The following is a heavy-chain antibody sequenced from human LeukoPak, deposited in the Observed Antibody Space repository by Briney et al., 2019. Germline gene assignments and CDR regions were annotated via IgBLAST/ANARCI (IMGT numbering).Heavy chain of an antibody. J-gene: IGHJ4*02. CDR2: INSDGSTT. CDR3: ARGPDHGGSYYHD. V-gene: IGHV3-74*03. Sequence: SGGSLRLSCAASGFTFSGSWMYWVRQAPGKGLVWVSRINSDGSTTEYADSVKGRFTISRDNAKNTLFLQLSSLRAEDTAVYYCARGPDHGGSYYHDWGQGTLVTVSS. CDR1: GFTFSGSW. D-gene: IGHD1-26*01.